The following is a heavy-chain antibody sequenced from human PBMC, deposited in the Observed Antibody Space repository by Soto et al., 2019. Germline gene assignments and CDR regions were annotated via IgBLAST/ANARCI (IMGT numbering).Heavy chain of an antibody. D-gene: IGHD6-13*01. CDR2: IYYSGST. CDR1: GGSISSYY. Sequence: KPLETLSLTCTVSGGSISSYYWSWIRQPPGKGLEWIGYIYYSGSTNYNPSLKSRVTISVDTSKNQFSLKLSSVTAADTAVYYCARADSSSWRMDVWGQGTTVTVSS. J-gene: IGHJ6*02. V-gene: IGHV4-59*01. CDR3: ARADSSSWRMDV.